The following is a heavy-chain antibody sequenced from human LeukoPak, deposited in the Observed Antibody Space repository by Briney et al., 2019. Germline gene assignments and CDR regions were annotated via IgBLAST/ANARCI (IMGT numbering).Heavy chain of an antibody. CDR1: GFTFSSYA. CDR2: VSSSGTTM. Sequence: GGSLRLSCAASGFTFSSYAMSWVRQAPGKGLEWISYVSSSGTTMYYADSAKGRFTISRDNAKNSLFLHVNSLRVEDTAVYYCARFRTLDYWGQGTLVTVSS. V-gene: IGHV3-48*01. CDR3: ARFRTLDY. J-gene: IGHJ4*02.